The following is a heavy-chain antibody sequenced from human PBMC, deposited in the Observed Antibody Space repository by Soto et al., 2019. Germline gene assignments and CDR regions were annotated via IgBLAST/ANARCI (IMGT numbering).Heavy chain of an antibody. J-gene: IGHJ6*02. CDR3: AREDGLWFGELLGYYYGMDV. CDR2: IIPIFGTA. D-gene: IGHD3-10*01. V-gene: IGHV1-69*06. Sequence: ASVKVSCKASGGTFSSYAISWVRQAPGQGLEWMGGIIPIFGTANYAQKFQGRVTITADKSTSTAYMELSSLRSEDTAVYYCAREDGLWFGELLGYYYGMDVWGQGTRVSFSS. CDR1: GGTFSSYA.